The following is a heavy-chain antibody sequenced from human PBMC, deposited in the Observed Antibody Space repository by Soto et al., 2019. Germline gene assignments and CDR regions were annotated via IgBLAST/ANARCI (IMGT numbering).Heavy chain of an antibody. Sequence: QPQLVESGGGLVKPGGSLRLSCAASRLTFSDYYMGWIRQAPGKGLEWISYISGSGGTTYYADSVKGRVTIPRDNARNSLYPHMHSLRVEDTATYSCARDPEPQYYFDSWGQGTLVTVS. CDR2: ISGSGGTT. CDR1: RLTFSDYY. J-gene: IGHJ4*02. CDR3: ARDPEPQYYFDS. V-gene: IGHV3-11*01.